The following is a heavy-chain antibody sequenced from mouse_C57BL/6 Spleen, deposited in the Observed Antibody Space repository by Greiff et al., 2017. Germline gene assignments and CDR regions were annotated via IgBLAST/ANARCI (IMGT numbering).Heavy chain of an antibody. CDR1: GYTFTSYW. Sequence: QVQLQQPGAELVKPGASVKLSCKASGYTFTSYWMHWVKQRPGQGLEWIGMIHPNSGSTNYNEKFKSKATLTVDKSSSTAYMQLSSLTSEDSAVYYCAREGDYYGSSYEGYSFDSWGQGTTLTVSS. D-gene: IGHD1-1*01. CDR3: AREGDYYGSSYEGYSFDS. CDR2: IHPNSGST. J-gene: IGHJ2*01. V-gene: IGHV1-64*01.